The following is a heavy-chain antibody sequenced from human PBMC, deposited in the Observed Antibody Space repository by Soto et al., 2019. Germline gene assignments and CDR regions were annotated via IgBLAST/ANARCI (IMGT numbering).Heavy chain of an antibody. D-gene: IGHD1-26*01. J-gene: IGHJ6*02. CDR3: ARDRRPMGATAEHRYYYYYGMDV. CDR2: ISAYNGNT. V-gene: IGHV1-18*01. CDR1: GYTFTSYG. Sequence: QVQLVQSGAEVKKPGASVKVSCKASGYTFTSYGISWVRQAPGQGLEWMGWISAYNGNTNYAQKLQGRVTMTNDTSTSTAYMELRSLRSDDTAVYYCARDRRPMGATAEHRYYYYYGMDVWGQGTTVTVSS.